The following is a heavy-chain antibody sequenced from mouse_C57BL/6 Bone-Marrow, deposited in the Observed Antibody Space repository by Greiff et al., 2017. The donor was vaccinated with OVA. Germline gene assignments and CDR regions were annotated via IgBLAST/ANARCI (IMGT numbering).Heavy chain of an antibody. Sequence: EVQLQQSGTVLARPGASVKMSCKPSGYTFTSYWMHWVKQRTGQGLEWIGAIYPGNSDTSYNQKFKGKAKLTAVTSAITAYMEISSLTNEDSAVYYCTRSGYYYGSSLYWYFDVWGTGTTVTVSS. CDR1: GYTFTSYW. V-gene: IGHV1-5*01. D-gene: IGHD1-1*01. CDR3: TRSGYYYGSSLYWYFDV. CDR2: IYPGNSDT. J-gene: IGHJ1*03.